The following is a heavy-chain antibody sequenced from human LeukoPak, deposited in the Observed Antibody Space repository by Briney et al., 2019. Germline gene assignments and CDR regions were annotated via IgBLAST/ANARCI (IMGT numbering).Heavy chain of an antibody. Sequence: SETLSLTCPGSVCSISSYYWSWIRQPPGKGLEWIGYIYYSGSTNYNPSLKSRVTISVDTSKNQFSLKLSSVTAADTAVYYCARAVAARRDHYYYYYMDVWGKGTTVTVS. J-gene: IGHJ6*03. CDR2: IYYSGST. V-gene: IGHV4-59*01. CDR1: VCSISSYY. CDR3: ARAVAARRDHYYYYYMDV. D-gene: IGHD6-6*01.